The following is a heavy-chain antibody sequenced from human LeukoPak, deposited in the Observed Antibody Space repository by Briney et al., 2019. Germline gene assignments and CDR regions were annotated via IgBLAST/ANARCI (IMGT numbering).Heavy chain of an antibody. Sequence: PSETLSLTCTVSGGSISTYYWSWIRQPPGEGLEWIAYIYYSGSTNYNPSLKSRVTISVGTSKNQFSLKLSSVTAADTAVYYCARGVYAFDIWGQGTVVTVSS. CDR2: IYYSGST. J-gene: IGHJ3*02. CDR1: GGSISTYY. V-gene: IGHV4-59*12. CDR3: ARGVYAFDI.